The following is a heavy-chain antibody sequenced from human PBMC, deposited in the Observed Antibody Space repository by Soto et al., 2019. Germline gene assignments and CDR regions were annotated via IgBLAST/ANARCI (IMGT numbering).Heavy chain of an antibody. D-gene: IGHD2-15*01. CDR2: ISAYNGNT. Sequence: ASVKLSCKASAYTFTIYCISWVRQAPGQGLEWMGWISAYNGNTNYAQKLQGRVTMTTDTSTSTAYMELRSLRSDDTAVYYCARGGDVVVDHKWFDPWGQGTLVTVSS. CDR3: ARGGDVVVDHKWFDP. J-gene: IGHJ5*02. CDR1: AYTFTIYC. V-gene: IGHV1-18*01.